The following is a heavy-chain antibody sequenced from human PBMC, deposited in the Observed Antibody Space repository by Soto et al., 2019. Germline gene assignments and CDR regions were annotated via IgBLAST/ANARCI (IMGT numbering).Heavy chain of an antibody. V-gene: IGHV4-59*08. Sequence: PLETLSLTCRVSGGSISSYYSSWIRQPPGKGLEWIGYIYYSGSTNYNPSLKSRVTISVDTSKNQFSLKLSSVTAADTAVYYCARRPYYDFWSGYPTGGAFDIWGQGTMVTVS. CDR2: IYYSGST. CDR1: GGSISSYY. J-gene: IGHJ3*02. D-gene: IGHD3-3*01. CDR3: ARRPYYDFWSGYPTGGAFDI.